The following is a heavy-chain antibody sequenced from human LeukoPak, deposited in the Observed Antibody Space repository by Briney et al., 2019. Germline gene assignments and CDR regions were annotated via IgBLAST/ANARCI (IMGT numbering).Heavy chain of an antibody. CDR2: ISYSGNT. CDR1: GGSISSHY. J-gene: IGHJ4*02. Sequence: SETLSLTCTVSGGSISSHYWNWIRQPPGKGLEWVGEISYSGNTRYNPSLKSRVTISLDTSKNQFSLRLTSVTAADTAVYYCARDEGGTGTSDLDYRGQGTLVTVSS. V-gene: IGHV4-59*11. D-gene: IGHD1-7*01. CDR3: ARDEGGTGTSDLDY.